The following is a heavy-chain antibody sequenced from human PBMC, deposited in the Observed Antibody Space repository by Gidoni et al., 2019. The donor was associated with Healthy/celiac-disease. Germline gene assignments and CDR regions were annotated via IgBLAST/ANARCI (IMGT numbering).Heavy chain of an antibody. CDR3: ARDKWSTAKYNWFDP. CDR1: GFTCSSYS. V-gene: IGHV3-48*04. CDR2: ISSSSSTI. Sequence: EVQLVESGGGLVQPGGSLRLSCAASGFTCSSYSMNWVRQAPGKGLDWVSYISSSSSTIYYADSVKGRFTISRDNAKNSLYLQMNSLRAEDTAVYYCARDKWSTAKYNWFDPWGQGTLVTVSS. J-gene: IGHJ5*02. D-gene: IGHD2-21*02.